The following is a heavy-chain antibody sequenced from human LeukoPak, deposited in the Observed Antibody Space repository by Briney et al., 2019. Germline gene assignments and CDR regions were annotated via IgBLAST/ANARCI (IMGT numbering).Heavy chain of an antibody. CDR3: ARPGQLVRPYYFDY. Sequence: PGGSLRLSCAASGFTFSSYAMHWVRQAPGKGLEWVAVISYDGGNKYYADSVKGRFTISRDNSKNTLYLQMNSLRAEDTAVYYCARPGQLVRPYYFDYWGQGTLVTVSS. CDR1: GFTFSSYA. J-gene: IGHJ4*02. D-gene: IGHD6-13*01. CDR2: ISYDGGNK. V-gene: IGHV3-30-3*01.